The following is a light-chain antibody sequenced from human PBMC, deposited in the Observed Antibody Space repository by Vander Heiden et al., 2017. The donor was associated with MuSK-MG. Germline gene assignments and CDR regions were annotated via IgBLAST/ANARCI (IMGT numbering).Light chain of an antibody. Sequence: DIVMTQSPDSLAVSLGERATINCKSSQSVLYSSNNKNYLAWYQQKPGQPPKLRIYWASTRESGVPDRFSGTGSGTDFTLTITSLQAEDVAVYYCQQYYTLPLTFGGGTQVEIK. J-gene: IGKJ4*01. CDR2: WAS. V-gene: IGKV4-1*01. CDR3: QQYYTLPLT. CDR1: QSVLYSSNNKNY.